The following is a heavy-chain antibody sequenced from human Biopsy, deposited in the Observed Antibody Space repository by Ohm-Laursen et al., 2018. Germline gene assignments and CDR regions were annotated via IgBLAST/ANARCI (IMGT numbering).Heavy chain of an antibody. V-gene: IGHV4-34*01. J-gene: IGHJ3*01. D-gene: IGHD4/OR15-4a*01. CDR3: ARGPYGDNAGAFDV. Sequence: GTLSLTCAVDGGSFSGYDWTWIRQPPGKGLEWVGEFSHIGTTIYNPSLNSRLTISVDKSKNHFSLRLTSVTAADTATYFCARGPYGDNAGAFDVWGQGTVVTVSS. CDR1: GGSFSGYD. CDR2: FSHIGTT.